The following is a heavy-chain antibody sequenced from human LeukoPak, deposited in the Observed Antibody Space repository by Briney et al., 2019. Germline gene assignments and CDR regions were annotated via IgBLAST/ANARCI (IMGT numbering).Heavy chain of an antibody. V-gene: IGHV3-23*01. CDR1: GFTFSIHT. Sequence: GGSLRLSCVASGFTFSIHTMSWVRQAPGKGLEWVSAISGSGGSTYYPDSVKGRFTISRDNSKNTLYLQINSLRAEDTAVYYCAKDHASVTSDYFDYWGQGALVTVSS. J-gene: IGHJ4*02. CDR2: ISGSGGST. CDR3: AKDHASVTSDYFDY. D-gene: IGHD4-17*01.